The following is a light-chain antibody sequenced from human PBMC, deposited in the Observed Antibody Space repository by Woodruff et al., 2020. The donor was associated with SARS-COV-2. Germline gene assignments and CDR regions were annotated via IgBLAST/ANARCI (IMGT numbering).Light chain of an antibody. Sequence: VTISCSGSSSNIGSNYVYWYQQLPGTAPKLLIYRNNQRPSGVPDRFSGSKSGTSASLAISGLRSEDEADYYCAAWDDSLKVFGT. CDR3: AAWDDSLKV. CDR1: SSNIGSNY. V-gene: IGLV1-47*01. J-gene: IGLJ1*01. CDR2: RNN.